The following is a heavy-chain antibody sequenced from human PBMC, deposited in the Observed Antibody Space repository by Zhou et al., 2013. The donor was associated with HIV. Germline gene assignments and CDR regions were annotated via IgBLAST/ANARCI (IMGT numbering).Heavy chain of an antibody. CDR2: INTAIGNT. CDR1: GYTFSSFV. V-gene: IGHV1-3*04. J-gene: IGHJ4*02. D-gene: IGHD5-18*01. CDR3: AREGLAMVLPLDC. Sequence: QVQLVQSGAEVKTPGASVRLSCKASGYTFSSFVIHWVRQAPGQRLEWMGWINTAIGNTKYSQVFQGRVTITRDTSASTAYMELSSLTSEDTAMYYCAREGLAMVLPLDCWGQGTLVTVSS.